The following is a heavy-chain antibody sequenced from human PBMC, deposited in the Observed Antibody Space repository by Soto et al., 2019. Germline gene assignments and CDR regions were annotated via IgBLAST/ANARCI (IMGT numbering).Heavy chain of an antibody. CDR2: ISYDGSNK. D-gene: IGHD3-16*01. CDR3: AGSGFGGVMVYYYYYGMDV. V-gene: IGHV3-30-3*01. J-gene: IGHJ6*02. CDR1: GFTFSSYA. Sequence: QVQLVESGGGVVQPGRSLRLSCAASGFTFSSYAMHWVRQAPGKGLEWVAVISYDGSNKYYADSVKGRFTISRVNSKNTLYLQMNSLRAEDTAVYYCAGSGFGGVMVYYYYYGMDVWGQGTTVTVSS.